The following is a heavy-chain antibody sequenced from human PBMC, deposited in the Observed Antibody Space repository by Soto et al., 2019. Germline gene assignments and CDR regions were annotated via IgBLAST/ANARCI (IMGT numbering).Heavy chain of an antibody. Sequence: EVQLVESGGVVVQPGGSLRLSCAASGFTFEDDTMHWVRQAPGKGLEWVSLISCDGGSTYYADSVKGRFTIYRDNSKNSLYRQMNSLRTEDTDLYYCAKEMGSGYDLPDYWGQGTLVTVSS. D-gene: IGHD5-12*01. V-gene: IGHV3-43*01. CDR1: GFTFEDDT. CDR3: AKEMGSGYDLPDY. J-gene: IGHJ4*02. CDR2: ISCDGGST.